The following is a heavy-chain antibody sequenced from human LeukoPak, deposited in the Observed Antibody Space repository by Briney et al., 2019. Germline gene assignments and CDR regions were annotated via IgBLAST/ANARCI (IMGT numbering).Heavy chain of an antibody. D-gene: IGHD5-18*01. J-gene: IGHJ4*02. CDR2: IYSSGNT. V-gene: IGHV4-4*09. CDR3: ARSTGGYSYGAKFGLDY. CDR1: GGSISSYY. Sequence: SETLSLTCTVSGGSISSYYWSWIRQSPGKGLEWIGYIYSSGNTKYNPSLKSRVTISVDTSKNHFSLELSSVTAADTAVYYCARSTGGYSYGAKFGLDYWGQGTLVTVSS.